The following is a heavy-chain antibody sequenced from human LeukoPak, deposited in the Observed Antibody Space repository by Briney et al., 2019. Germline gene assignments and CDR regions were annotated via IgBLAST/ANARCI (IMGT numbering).Heavy chain of an antibody. CDR3: ARAVGGAFDI. CDR1: GFTFSSYW. CDR2: IKQDGSEK. J-gene: IGHJ3*02. V-gene: IGHV3-7*01. D-gene: IGHD3-16*01. Sequence: GGSLRLSCEASGFTFSSYWMSWVRQAPGKGLEWVANIKQDGSEKYYVDSVKGRFTISRDNAKNSLYLQMNSLRAEDTAVYYCARAVGGAFDIWDQGTMVTVSS.